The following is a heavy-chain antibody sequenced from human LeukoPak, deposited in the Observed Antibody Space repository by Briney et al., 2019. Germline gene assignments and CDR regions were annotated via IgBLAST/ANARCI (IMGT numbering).Heavy chain of an antibody. CDR2: INPNSGGT. D-gene: IGHD5-18*01. Sequence: ASVKVSCKASGYTLTGYYMHWVRQAPGQGLEWMGWINPNSGGTNYAQKLQGRVTMTRDTSISTAYMELSRLRSDDTAVYYCAREGRHSYGYYFDYWGQGTLVTVSS. J-gene: IGHJ4*02. V-gene: IGHV1-2*02. CDR3: AREGRHSYGYYFDY. CDR1: GYTLTGYY.